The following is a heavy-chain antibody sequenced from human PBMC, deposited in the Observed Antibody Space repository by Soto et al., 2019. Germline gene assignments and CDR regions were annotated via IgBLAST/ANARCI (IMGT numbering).Heavy chain of an antibody. CDR1: GFTFSSYS. CDR3: ARDDADYYDSSGYGPY. CDR2: ISSSSSYI. J-gene: IGHJ4*02. V-gene: IGHV3-21*01. D-gene: IGHD3-22*01. Sequence: VQLVESGGGLVKPGGSLRLSCAASGFTFSSYSMNWVRQAPGKGLEWVSSISSSSSYIYYADSVKGRFTISRDNAKNSLYLQMNSLRAEDTAVYYCARDDADYYDSSGYGPYWGQGTLVTVSS.